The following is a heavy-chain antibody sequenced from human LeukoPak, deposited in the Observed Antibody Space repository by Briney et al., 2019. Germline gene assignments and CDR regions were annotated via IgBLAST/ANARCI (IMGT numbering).Heavy chain of an antibody. J-gene: IGHJ6*03. V-gene: IGHV3-74*01. CDR2: INSDGSST. Sequence: GGSLRLSCAASGFTFSSYWMHWVRQAPGKGLVWVSRINSDGSSTSYADSVKGRFTISRDNAKNTLYLQMNSLRAEDTAVYYCARDLLAYYYGSGSYSQYMDVWGKGTTVTISS. CDR3: ARDLLAYYYGSGSYSQYMDV. CDR1: GFTFSSYW. D-gene: IGHD3-10*01.